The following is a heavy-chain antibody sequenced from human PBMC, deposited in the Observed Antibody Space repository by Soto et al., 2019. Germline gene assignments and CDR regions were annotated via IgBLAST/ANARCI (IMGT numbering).Heavy chain of an antibody. CDR2: INSGGST. CDR1: GFTVSSNY. CDR3: ARDPWY. V-gene: IGHV3-53*01. Sequence: EVQLVESGGGLIQPGGSLRLSCAVSGFTVSSNYMSWVRQAPGKGLEWVSIINSGGSTYYADSVKGRFTISRDNSKNTLYLQINSLRTEDTAVYYCARDPWYWGQGTLVTVSP. J-gene: IGHJ4*02.